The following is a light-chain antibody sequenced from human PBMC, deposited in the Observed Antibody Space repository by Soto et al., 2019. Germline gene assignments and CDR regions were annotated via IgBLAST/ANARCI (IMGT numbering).Light chain of an antibody. CDR1: QSVGSI. V-gene: IGKV3-15*01. J-gene: IGKJ5*01. CDR2: VAS. CDR3: QQYNEWPPFT. Sequence: EIVLTQSPATLSVSPVSRATLSCRGSQSVGSILAWYQQKPGQAPRLVISVASTRATGIPDRFSGSVSGTEFTLTISSLQSEDFAVYYCQQYNEWPPFTFGQGTRLEIK.